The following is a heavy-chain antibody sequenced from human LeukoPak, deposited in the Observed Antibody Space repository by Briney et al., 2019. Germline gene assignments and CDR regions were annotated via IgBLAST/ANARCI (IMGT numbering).Heavy chain of an antibody. CDR1: GYTFTSYY. Sequence: ASVKVSCKASGYTFTSYYMHWVRQATGQGLEWMGWMNPNSGNTGYAQKFQGRVTITRNTSISTAYMELSSLRSEDTAAYYCARAGAAAAYRGYYFDYWGQGTLVTVSS. CDR3: ARAGAAAAYRGYYFDY. J-gene: IGHJ4*02. V-gene: IGHV1-8*03. D-gene: IGHD6-13*01. CDR2: MNPNSGNT.